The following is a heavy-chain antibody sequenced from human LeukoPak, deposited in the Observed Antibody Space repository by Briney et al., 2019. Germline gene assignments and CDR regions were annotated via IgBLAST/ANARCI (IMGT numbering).Heavy chain of an antibody. Sequence: ASVKVSCKASGYTFDIYNVYWVRQGTGKGLEWMGWMNPRTGFAGYAQKFQDRVNMTRNTFITTAYMELTSLRSEDTAVYFCARGGIRDSNNVNYLYMDVWGKGTTVIVSS. CDR3: ARGGIRDSNNVNYLYMDV. CDR2: MNPRTGFA. D-gene: IGHD4-11*01. V-gene: IGHV1-8*01. CDR1: GYTFDIYN. J-gene: IGHJ6*04.